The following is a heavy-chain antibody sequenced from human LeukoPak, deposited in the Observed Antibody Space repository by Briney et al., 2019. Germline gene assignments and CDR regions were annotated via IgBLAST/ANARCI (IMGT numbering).Heavy chain of an antibody. CDR1: GGSISSYY. CDR3: ARSRLGYYSGGSCYPFDY. J-gene: IGHJ4*02. V-gene: IGHV4-59*01. D-gene: IGHD2-15*01. CDR2: IYYSGST. Sequence: SETLSLTCTVSGGSISSYYWSWIRQPPGKGLERIGYIYYSGSTNYNPSLKSRVTISVDTSKNQFSLKLSSVTAADTAVYYCARSRLGYYSGGSCYPFDYWGQGTLVTVSS.